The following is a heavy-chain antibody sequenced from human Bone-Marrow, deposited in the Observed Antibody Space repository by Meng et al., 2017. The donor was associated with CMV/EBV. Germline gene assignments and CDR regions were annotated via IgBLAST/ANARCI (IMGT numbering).Heavy chain of an antibody. CDR3: AKGYCSSTSCYVDY. CDR1: GFTFSSYG. V-gene: IGHV3-9*03. Sequence: SLKISCAASGFTFSSYGMHWVRQAPGKGLEWVSGISWNSGSIGYADSVKGRFTISRDNAKNSLYLQMNSLRAEDMALYYCAKGYCSSTSCYVDYWGQGTLVTVSS. J-gene: IGHJ4*02. D-gene: IGHD2-2*01. CDR2: ISWNSGSI.